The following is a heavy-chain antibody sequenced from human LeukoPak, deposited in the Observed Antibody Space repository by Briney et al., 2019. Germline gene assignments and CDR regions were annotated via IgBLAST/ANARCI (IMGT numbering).Heavy chain of an antibody. D-gene: IGHD1-1*01. Sequence: ASVKVSCKASGGTFSSYAISWVRQAPGQGLEWMGIINPSGGSTSYAQKFQGRVTMTRDTSTSTVYMELSSLRSEDTAVYYCARTSGRNFDYWGQGTLVTVSS. CDR3: ARTSGRNFDY. CDR2: INPSGGST. CDR1: GGTFSSYA. V-gene: IGHV1-46*01. J-gene: IGHJ4*02.